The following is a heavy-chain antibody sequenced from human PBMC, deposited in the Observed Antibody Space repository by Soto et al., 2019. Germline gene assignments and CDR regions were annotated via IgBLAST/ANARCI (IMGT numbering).Heavy chain of an antibody. CDR2: ITGSGGST. J-gene: IGHJ4*02. CDR1: GFTFSDYA. D-gene: IGHD5-12*01. V-gene: IGHV3-23*01. Sequence: EVQLLESGGDLVQPGGSLRLSCAASGFTFSDYAMSWVRQAPGKGLEWISTITGSGGSTYYAGSVKGQFTISRDNSKNTLYLQMNSLGADDTAIYYCVKDRSGYWGNYFGSWGQGTLVTVSS. CDR3: VKDRSGYWGNYFGS.